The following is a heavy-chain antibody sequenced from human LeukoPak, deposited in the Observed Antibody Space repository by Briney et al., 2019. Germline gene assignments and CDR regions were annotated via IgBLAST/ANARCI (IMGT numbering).Heavy chain of an antibody. Sequence: ETLSLTCAVYGGSFSGYYWSWIRQPPGKGLEWIGEINHSGSTNYNPSLKSRVTISVDTSKNQFSLKLSSVTAADTAVYYCARVEGTYYYDSSGYFPIVYFDYWGQGTLVTVSS. J-gene: IGHJ4*02. V-gene: IGHV4-34*01. CDR1: GGSFSGYY. D-gene: IGHD3-22*01. CDR2: INHSGST. CDR3: ARVEGTYYYDSSGYFPIVYFDY.